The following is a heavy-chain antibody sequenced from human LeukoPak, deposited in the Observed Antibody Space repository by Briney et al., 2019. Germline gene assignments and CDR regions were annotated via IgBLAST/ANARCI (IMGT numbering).Heavy chain of an antibody. Sequence: PSETLSLTCTVSGGSISSCSYYWGWIRQPPGKGLEWIGSIYYSGSTYYNPSLKSRVTISVDTSKNQFSLKLSSVTAADTAVYYCARGLVAPWYGSGSNHFDYWGQGTLVTVSS. CDR2: IYYSGST. CDR3: ARGLVAPWYGSGSNHFDY. V-gene: IGHV4-39*07. D-gene: IGHD3-10*01. CDR1: GGSISSCSYY. J-gene: IGHJ4*02.